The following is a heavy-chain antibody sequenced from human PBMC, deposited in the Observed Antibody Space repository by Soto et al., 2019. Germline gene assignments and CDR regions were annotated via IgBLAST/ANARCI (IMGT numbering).Heavy chain of an antibody. CDR1: GYTFSSYD. D-gene: IGHD5-18*01. Sequence: ASVKVSCKASGYTFSSYDINWVRQATGQGLEWMGWMNPNSGNTGYAQKFQGRVTMTRNTSISTAYMELSSLRSEDTAVYYCAREGPLDTAMVSDAFDIWGQGTMVTVSS. J-gene: IGHJ3*02. V-gene: IGHV1-8*01. CDR2: MNPNSGNT. CDR3: AREGPLDTAMVSDAFDI.